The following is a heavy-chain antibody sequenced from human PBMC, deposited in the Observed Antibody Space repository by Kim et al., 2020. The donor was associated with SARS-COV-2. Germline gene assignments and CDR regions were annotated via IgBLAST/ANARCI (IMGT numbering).Heavy chain of an antibody. Sequence: GGSLRLSCVASGFTFSRYWMHWVRQAPGKGLVWVSRINNNNNSTNYADSVKGRFTISRDNAKNMLFLQMNRLRAEDTAVYYCARDYSGIFGYNWFDPWGQGSLVTDSS. V-gene: IGHV3-74*01. D-gene: IGHD1-26*01. CDR3: ARDYSGIFGYNWFDP. CDR2: INNNNNST. J-gene: IGHJ5*02. CDR1: GFTFSRYW.